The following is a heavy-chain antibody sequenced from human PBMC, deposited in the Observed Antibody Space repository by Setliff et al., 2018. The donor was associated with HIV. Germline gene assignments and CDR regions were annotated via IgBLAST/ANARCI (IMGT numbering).Heavy chain of an antibody. CDR1: GGSIDSFSYY. J-gene: IGHJ3*02. V-gene: IGHV4-39*02. CDR2: IYHSGST. CDR3: ARGPDVRTGESDFDI. D-gene: IGHD2-21*02. Sequence: SETLSLTCAVSGGSIDSFSYYWGWIRQTPGKELEWIGNIYHSGSTNYNPSLKSRVTMTRDRSASTAYMELTGLTPADTALYFCARGPDVRTGESDFDIWGQGTTVTVS.